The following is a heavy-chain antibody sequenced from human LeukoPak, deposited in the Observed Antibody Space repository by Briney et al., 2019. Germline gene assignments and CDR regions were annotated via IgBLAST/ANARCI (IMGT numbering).Heavy chain of an antibody. J-gene: IGHJ3*02. V-gene: IGHV4-34*01. Sequence: SETLSLTCAVYGGSFSGYYWSWIRQPPGKGLEWIGEINHSGSTNYNPSLKSRVTISVDTSKNQFSLKLSSVTAADTAVYYCARTTTPTTVTANAFDIWGQGTMVTVSS. CDR1: GGSFSGYY. CDR2: INHSGST. D-gene: IGHD4-17*01. CDR3: ARTTTPTTVTANAFDI.